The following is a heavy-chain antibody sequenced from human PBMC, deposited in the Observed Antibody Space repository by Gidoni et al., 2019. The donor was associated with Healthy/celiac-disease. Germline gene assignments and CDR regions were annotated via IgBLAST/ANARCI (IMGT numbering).Heavy chain of an antibody. D-gene: IGHD3-9*01. CDR1: GGSFSGNY. CDR3: ASSRTGPTPSYGMDV. V-gene: IGHV4-34*01. CDR2: INPSGIT. J-gene: IGHJ6*02. Sequence: QVQLQQWGAGLLKPSETLSLTCAVYGGSFSGNYWSWIRQPPGKGLEWIGEINPSGITNYNPSLKSRGTISVDTSKNQFSLKLSSVTAADTAVYYCASSRTGPTPSYGMDVWGQGTTVTVSS.